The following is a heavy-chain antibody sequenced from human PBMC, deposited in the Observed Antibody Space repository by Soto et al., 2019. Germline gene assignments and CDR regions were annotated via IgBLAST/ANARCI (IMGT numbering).Heavy chain of an antibody. CDR1: GFTFSSYG. Sequence: GGSLRLSCAASGFTFSSYGMHWVRQAPGKGLEWVAVISYDGSNKYYADSVKGRFTISRDNSKNTLYLQMNSLRAEDTAVYYCAKDPNSSSLDYWGQGTLVTVS. D-gene: IGHD6-13*01. CDR3: AKDPNSSSLDY. CDR2: ISYDGSNK. J-gene: IGHJ4*02. V-gene: IGHV3-30*18.